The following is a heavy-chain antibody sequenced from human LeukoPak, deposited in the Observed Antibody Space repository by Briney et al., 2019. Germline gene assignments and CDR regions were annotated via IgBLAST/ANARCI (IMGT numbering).Heavy chain of an antibody. V-gene: IGHV4-59*08. CDR2: THYTGSS. CDR3: ARHFPGSNWFYNRFDP. CDR1: GASISSYY. Sequence: SETLSLTCSVSGASISSYYWSWIRQSPGKGLEWIGYTHYTGSSSYNPSLKSRVTLSADTSKNQFSLRLSSVTSADTAVYYCARHFPGSNWFYNRFDPWGQGTLVTVSS. J-gene: IGHJ5*02. D-gene: IGHD6-13*01.